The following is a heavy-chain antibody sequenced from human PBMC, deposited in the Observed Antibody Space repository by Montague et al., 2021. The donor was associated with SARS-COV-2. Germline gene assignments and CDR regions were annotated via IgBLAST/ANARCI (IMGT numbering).Heavy chain of an antibody. V-gene: IGHV4-31*03. J-gene: IGHJ5*02. D-gene: IGHD3-10*01. CDR3: ARGLYGSGSYYNWFDP. CDR2: IYYSGST. CDR1: GGSIISGGYY. Sequence: TLSLTCTVSGGSIISGGYYWSWIRQPPGKGLEWIGYIYYSGSTYYNPSLKSRVTLSVDTSKDQFSLRLSSVTAADTAVYYCARGLYGSGSYYNWFDPWCQGTLVTVSS.